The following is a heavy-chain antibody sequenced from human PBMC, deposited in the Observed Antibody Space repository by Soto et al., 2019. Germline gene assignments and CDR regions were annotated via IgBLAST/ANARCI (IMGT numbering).Heavy chain of an antibody. Sequence: SVKVSCKASGGTFSSYAISWVRQAPGQGLEWMGGIIPIFGTANYAQKFQGRVTITADESTSTAYMELSSLRSEDTAVYYCARGVDRVRKYSDGYVAYYYYGMDVWGQGTTVTVSS. CDR2: IIPIFGTA. J-gene: IGHJ6*02. CDR1: GGTFSSYA. CDR3: ARGVDRVRKYSDGYVAYYYYGMDV. V-gene: IGHV1-69*13. D-gene: IGHD5-18*01.